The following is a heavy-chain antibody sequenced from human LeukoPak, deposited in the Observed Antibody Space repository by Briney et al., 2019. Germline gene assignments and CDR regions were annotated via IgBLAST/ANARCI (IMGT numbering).Heavy chain of an antibody. CDR2: IYTSGST. CDR3: ARGSVPYYYDSSGYYDAFDI. D-gene: IGHD3-22*01. J-gene: IGHJ3*02. CDR1: GGSIRSYY. V-gene: IGHV4-4*07. Sequence: SETLSLTCTVSGGSIRSYYWSWIRQPAGMGLEWIGRIYTSGSTNYNPSLKSRVTMSVDTSKNQFSLKLSCVTAADTAVYYCARGSVPYYYDSSGYYDAFDIWGQGTMLTVSS.